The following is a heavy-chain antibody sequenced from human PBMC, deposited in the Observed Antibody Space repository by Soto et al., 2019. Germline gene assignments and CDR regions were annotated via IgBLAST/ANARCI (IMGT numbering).Heavy chain of an antibody. CDR2: ISHSGGST. Sequence: AETLSLTCADSGFSFSSYALSWVRQPPGKGLEWIGAISHSGGSTYNADPVKGRSTIARAYTKHMSHQQMTGTTADNTAVYSGGKDRAYDSSGYFYEWGQGTLVTVSS. CDR1: GFSFSSYA. D-gene: IGHD3-22*01. V-gene: IGHV3-23*01. J-gene: IGHJ4*02. CDR3: GKDRAYDSSGYFYE.